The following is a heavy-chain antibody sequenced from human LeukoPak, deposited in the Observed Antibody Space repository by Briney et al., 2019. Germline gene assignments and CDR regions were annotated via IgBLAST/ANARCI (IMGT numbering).Heavy chain of an antibody. Sequence: GGSLRLSCAASGFTFSSYWMSWVRQAPGKGLEWVANIKQDGSEKYYVDSVKGRFTISRDNAKNSLYLQMDSLRVEDTAFYYCAKDNRRHYTSGPNPDSLHWGQGALVTVSS. CDR2: IKQDGSEK. D-gene: IGHD6-19*01. CDR3: AKDNRRHYTSGPNPDSLH. J-gene: IGHJ4*02. V-gene: IGHV3-7*03. CDR1: GFTFSSYW.